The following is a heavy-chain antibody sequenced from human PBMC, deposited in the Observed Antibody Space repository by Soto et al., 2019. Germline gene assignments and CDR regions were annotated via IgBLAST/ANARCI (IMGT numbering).Heavy chain of an antibody. D-gene: IGHD3-22*01. CDR3: ARDQSSGYYYGLEGFDY. J-gene: IGHJ4*02. CDR1: GGSISSYY. CDR2: IYYSGST. Sequence: SETLSLTCTVSGGSISSYYWSWIRQPPGKGLEWIGYIYYSGSTNYNPSLKSRVTISVDTSKNQFSLKLSSVTAADTAVYYCARDQSSGYYYGLEGFDYWGQGTLVTVSS. V-gene: IGHV4-59*01.